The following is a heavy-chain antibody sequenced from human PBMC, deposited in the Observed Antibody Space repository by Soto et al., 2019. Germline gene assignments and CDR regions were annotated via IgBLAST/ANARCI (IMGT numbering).Heavy chain of an antibody. CDR2: ISSSSTI. Sequence: GGSLRLSCAASVFTFSSYSMNWVRQAPGKGLEWVSYISSSSTIYYAVSVKGRFTISRDYAKNSLYLQMNSLRDEDTAVYYWARDSSGYNEYYFEYWGQGTRGTVSS. V-gene: IGHV3-48*02. D-gene: IGHD3-22*01. CDR3: ARDSSGYNEYYFEY. J-gene: IGHJ4*02. CDR1: VFTFSSYS.